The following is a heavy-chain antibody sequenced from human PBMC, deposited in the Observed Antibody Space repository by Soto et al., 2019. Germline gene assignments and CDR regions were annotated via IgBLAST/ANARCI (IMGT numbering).Heavy chain of an antibody. CDR3: AREVNNYYGMDV. J-gene: IGHJ6*02. Sequence: SEPLSLTCSISGASISSDDYYWSWFRQPPGKGLEWIGYISYSGSTYYNPSLKSRITISVDTSKTQFSLILSSVTAADTAVFYCAREVNNYYGMDVWGQGTTVTVSS. CDR2: ISYSGST. V-gene: IGHV4-30-4*01. CDR1: GASISSDDYY.